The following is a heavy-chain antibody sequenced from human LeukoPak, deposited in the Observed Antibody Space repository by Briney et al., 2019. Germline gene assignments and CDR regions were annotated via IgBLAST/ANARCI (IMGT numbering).Heavy chain of an antibody. J-gene: IGHJ6*03. D-gene: IGHD3-10*01. V-gene: IGHV4-4*07. Sequence: SETLSLTCTVSGDSCSIYYWNCLRQPAGKGLEWIGRFHTSGSPNYNPSLMSRFTMSIDTSKNQFSLQLNSVTAADTAFYYCARDRAHHGLGTYGDDFYYMDVWGKGTTVTVSS. CDR3: ARDRAHHGLGTYGDDFYYMDV. CDR2: FHTSGSP. CDR1: GDSCSIYY.